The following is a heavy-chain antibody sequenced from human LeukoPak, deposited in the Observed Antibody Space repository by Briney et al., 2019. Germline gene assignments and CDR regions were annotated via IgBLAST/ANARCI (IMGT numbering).Heavy chain of an antibody. J-gene: IGHJ6*03. D-gene: IGHD2-15*01. CDR3: ARTYCSGGSCYSGNGFYYYYMDV. V-gene: IGHV3-7*01. CDR1: GFTFGSYW. Sequence: GGSLRLSCAASGFTFGSYWMSWVRQAPGKGLEWVANIKEDGSEKHYVDSVKGRFTISRDNARNSLFLQMNSLRAEDTAVYYCARTYCSGGSCYSGNGFYYYYMDVWGKGTTVTVSS. CDR2: IKEDGSEK.